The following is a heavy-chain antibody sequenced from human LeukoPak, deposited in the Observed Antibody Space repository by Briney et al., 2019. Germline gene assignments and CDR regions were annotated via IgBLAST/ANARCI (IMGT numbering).Heavy chain of an antibody. V-gene: IGHV3-23*01. J-gene: IGHJ6*03. CDR2: ISSSSSYI. D-gene: IGHD4-17*01. Sequence: PGGSLRLSCAASGFIFSSHGMNWVRQAPGKGLEWVSSISSSSSYIYYADSAKGRFTISRDNSKNTLYLQMNSLRAEDTAVYYCAKGDGDYEYYYYMDVWGKGTTVTISS. CDR1: GFIFSSHG. CDR3: AKGDGDYEYYYYMDV.